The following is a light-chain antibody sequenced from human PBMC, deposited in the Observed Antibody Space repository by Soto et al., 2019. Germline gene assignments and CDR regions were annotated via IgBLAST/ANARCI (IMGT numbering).Light chain of an antibody. V-gene: IGKV1-5*03. Sequence: DIQMTQSPSTLSASVGDGVTITCRASQNIGSWLAWYQQKPGEAPKLLISKATNLQSGVPSRFSGSGSGTDFSLTISSLQPVDSATYFCQQYNYFQYSFGPGTKLDI. CDR3: QQYNYFQYS. CDR2: KAT. CDR1: QNIGSW. J-gene: IGKJ2*01.